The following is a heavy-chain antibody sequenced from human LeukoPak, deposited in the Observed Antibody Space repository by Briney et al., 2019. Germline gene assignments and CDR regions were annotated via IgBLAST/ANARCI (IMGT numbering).Heavy chain of an antibody. Sequence: GGSLRLSCAASGFTFSSFAMSWVRQAPGNGLEWVSAMSGSGATIYYADSVKGRVTISRDSSKSTLYLQMNTLRAEDTAVYYCATMPGVAATTRGRFVYWGQGTLVTVSS. CDR3: ATMPGVAATTRGRFVY. J-gene: IGHJ4*02. V-gene: IGHV3-23*01. CDR1: GFTFSSFA. D-gene: IGHD6-13*01. CDR2: MSGSGATI.